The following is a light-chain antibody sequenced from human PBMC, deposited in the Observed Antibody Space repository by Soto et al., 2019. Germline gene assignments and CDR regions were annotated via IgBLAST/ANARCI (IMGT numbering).Light chain of an antibody. V-gene: IGKV1-5*03. CDR2: KAS. CDR3: QKYESYSPLN. J-gene: IGKJ4*01. Sequence: DIQMTPSLSTLSSSVVYIVTLTCRSIQIISIWLAWYQKKPAKAPNLMIYKASGLESGVPSTFSGSGSGTAFTLTIRRLKPPDFATYYCQKYESYSPLNFGGGNKVDIK. CDR1: QIISIW.